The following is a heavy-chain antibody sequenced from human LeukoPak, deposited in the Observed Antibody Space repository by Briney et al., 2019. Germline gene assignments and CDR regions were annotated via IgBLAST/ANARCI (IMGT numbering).Heavy chain of an antibody. Sequence: GASVKVSCKASGYTFTGYYMHWVRQAPGQGLEWMGWINPNSGGTNYAQKFQGRVTMTRDTSISTAYMELSRLRSDDTAVYYCARAAYYYGSGSYYPDYWGQGTLVTVSS. CDR3: ARAAYYYGSGSYYPDY. V-gene: IGHV1-2*02. CDR1: GYTFTGYY. J-gene: IGHJ4*02. CDR2: INPNSGGT. D-gene: IGHD3-10*01.